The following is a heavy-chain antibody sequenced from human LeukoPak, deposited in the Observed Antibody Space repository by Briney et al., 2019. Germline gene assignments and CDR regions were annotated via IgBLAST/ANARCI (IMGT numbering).Heavy chain of an antibody. CDR3: ARDIHLDTAMAHRDAFDI. V-gene: IGHV3-7*01. CDR2: INHNGNVN. J-gene: IGHJ3*02. D-gene: IGHD5-18*01. Sequence: GGSLRLSCAASGFTFSSYWMNWARQAPGKGLEWVASINHNGNVNYYVDSVKGRFTISRDNAKNSLYLQMNSLGAEDTAVYYCARDIHLDTAMAHRDAFDIWGQGTMVTVSS. CDR1: GFTFSSYW.